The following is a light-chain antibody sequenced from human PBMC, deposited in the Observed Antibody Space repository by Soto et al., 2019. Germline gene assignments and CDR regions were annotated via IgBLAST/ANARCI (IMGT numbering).Light chain of an antibody. J-gene: IGKJ1*01. CDR3: QQYNNWWT. V-gene: IGKV3-15*01. CDR2: GAS. Sequence: EIVMTQSPATLSVSPGERATLSCRASQSVSNNLAWYQKKPGQAPRLLIYGASTRATGIPARFSGSGSGTEFNRTISSRQSEDFAVYYCQQYNNWWTFGQGTKVEIK. CDR1: QSVSNN.